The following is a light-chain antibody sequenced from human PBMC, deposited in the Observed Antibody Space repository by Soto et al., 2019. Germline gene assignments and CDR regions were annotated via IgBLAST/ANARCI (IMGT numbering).Light chain of an antibody. Sequence: VLTQSPATLSVSPGERATLSCRASQSVSSSYLAWYQQKPGQAPRLLIYGASSRATGIPDRFSGSGSGTDFTLTISRLEPEDFAVYYCQQYGSSPFTFGPGTKVDIK. CDR3: QQYGSSPFT. V-gene: IGKV3-20*01. CDR2: GAS. J-gene: IGKJ3*01. CDR1: QSVSSSY.